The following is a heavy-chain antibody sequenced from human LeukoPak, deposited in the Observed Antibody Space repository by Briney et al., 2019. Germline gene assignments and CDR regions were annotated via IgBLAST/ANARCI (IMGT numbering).Heavy chain of an antibody. V-gene: IGHV3-48*01. D-gene: IGHD3-3*01. CDR2: ISSSSSTI. CDR1: GFTFGSYT. Sequence: PGGSLRLSCAVSGFTFGSYTMNWVRQAPGKGLEWVSYISSSSSTIYYADSVKGRFTISRDNAKNSLYLQMNSLRAEDTAVYYCARDRGPENYDFWSGSSFFDYWGQGTLVTVSS. J-gene: IGHJ4*02. CDR3: ARDRGPENYDFWSGSSFFDY.